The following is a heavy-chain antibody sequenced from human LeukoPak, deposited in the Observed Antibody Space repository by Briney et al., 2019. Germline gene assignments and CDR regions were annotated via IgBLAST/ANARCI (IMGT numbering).Heavy chain of an antibody. J-gene: IGHJ4*02. V-gene: IGHV3-48*03. CDR3: ARDFPGYYFDS. CDR2: ISSSAFTI. CDR1: GFTFSSYE. Sequence: PGGSLRLSCAASGFTFSSYEMNWVRQAPGKGLEWVSYISSSAFTIYYADSVKGRFTVSRDNAKSSLYLQMNSLRAEDTAVYYCARDFPGYYFDSWGQGSLVTVSS.